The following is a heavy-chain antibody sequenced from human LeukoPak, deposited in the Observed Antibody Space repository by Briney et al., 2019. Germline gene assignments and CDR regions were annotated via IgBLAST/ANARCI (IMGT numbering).Heavy chain of an antibody. Sequence: PSGTLSLTCGVSGGSIITTNWWSWVRQPPGKGLEWIGEVHLNGATNYNPSLESRVSMSIDKSKNQLSLKLSSVTAADTATYYCTRESGAFSPFGFWGQGTLVTVSS. CDR3: TRESGAFSPFGF. J-gene: IGHJ4*02. D-gene: IGHD1-26*01. V-gene: IGHV4-4*02. CDR2: VHLNGAT. CDR1: GGSIITTNW.